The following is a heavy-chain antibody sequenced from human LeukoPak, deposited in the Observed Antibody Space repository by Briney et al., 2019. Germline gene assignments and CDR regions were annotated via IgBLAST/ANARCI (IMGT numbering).Heavy chain of an antibody. CDR1: GYTFTSYD. CDR3: AREYYDFWSGYYNYYYYGMDL. D-gene: IGHD3-3*01. Sequence: GASVKVSCKASGYTFTSYDINWVRQATGQGLEWMGWMNPNSGNTGYAQKFQGRVTMTRNTSISTAYMELSSLRSEDTAVYYCAREYYDFWSGYYNYYYYGMDLWGQGTTVTVSS. J-gene: IGHJ6*02. CDR2: MNPNSGNT. V-gene: IGHV1-8*01.